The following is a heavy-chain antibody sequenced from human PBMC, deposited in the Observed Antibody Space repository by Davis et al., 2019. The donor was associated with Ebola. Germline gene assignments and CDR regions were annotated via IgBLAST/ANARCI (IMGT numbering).Heavy chain of an antibody. J-gene: IGHJ4*02. CDR3: ARGWDNYRPIDY. D-gene: IGHD4-11*01. CDR2: MNPNSGDT. V-gene: IGHV1-8*01. CDR1: GYTFTNYD. Sequence: ASVKVSCKASGYTFTNYDINWVRQATGQGLEWMGWMNPNSGDTGYAQKFQGRVTMSRNTSISTAYMELSSLTSEDTAVYYCARGWDNYRPIDYWGQGALVSVSS.